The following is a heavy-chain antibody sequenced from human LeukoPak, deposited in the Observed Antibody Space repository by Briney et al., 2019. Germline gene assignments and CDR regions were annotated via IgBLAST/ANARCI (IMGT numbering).Heavy chain of an antibody. CDR1: GFTFSSYG. CDR2: IRYDGSNK. V-gene: IGHV3-30*02. J-gene: IGHJ4*02. D-gene: IGHD3-3*01. CDR3: AKEDFWSGPVTSIDY. Sequence: GGSLRLSCAASGFTFSSYGMHWVRQAPGKGLEWVVFIRYDGSNKYYADSVKGRFTISRDNSKNTLYLQMNSLRAEDTVVYYCAKEDFWSGPVTSIDYWGQGTLVTVSS.